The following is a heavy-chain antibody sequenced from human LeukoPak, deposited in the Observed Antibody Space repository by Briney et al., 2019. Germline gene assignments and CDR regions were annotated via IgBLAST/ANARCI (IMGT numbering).Heavy chain of an antibody. CDR3: ARTYLVGWYFDL. Sequence: PGGSLRLSCAASGLTFSYYWMHWVRQAPGKGLVWVSRISGDGSSTNYADSVKGRFTISRDNAKNTLYLQMNSLRAEDTAVYYCARTYLVGWYFDLWGRGAPVTVSS. D-gene: IGHD3-16*01. CDR1: GLTFSYYW. J-gene: IGHJ2*01. V-gene: IGHV3-74*01. CDR2: ISGDGSST.